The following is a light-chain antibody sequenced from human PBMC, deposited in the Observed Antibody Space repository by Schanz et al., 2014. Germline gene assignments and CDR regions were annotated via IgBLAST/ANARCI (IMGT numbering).Light chain of an antibody. CDR2: GAS. Sequence: EIVLTQSPGTLSLSPGERATLSCRASQSVSGNYLAWYQQKPGQAPRLLIYGASSRATGIPDRFSGSGSGTDFTLTISSLQPDDSATYYCQHYSNIFLGAFGQGTKVEIK. CDR1: QSVSGNY. V-gene: IGKV3-20*01. CDR3: QHYSNIFLGA. J-gene: IGKJ1*01.